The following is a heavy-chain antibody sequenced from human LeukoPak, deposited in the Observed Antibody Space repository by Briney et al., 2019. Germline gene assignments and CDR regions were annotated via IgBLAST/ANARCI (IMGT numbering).Heavy chain of an antibody. CDR2: INRDGSRT. CDR1: GFTFSSYW. Sequence: PGGSLRLSCAASGFTFSSYWMRWVRQAPGKGLVWVSHINRDGSRTNYADSVKGRFTISRDNAKNTLYLEMDSLRAEDTAVYYCARDPYSSVSYWGQGTLVTVSS. V-gene: IGHV3-74*01. D-gene: IGHD6-25*01. CDR3: ARDPYSSVSY. J-gene: IGHJ4*02.